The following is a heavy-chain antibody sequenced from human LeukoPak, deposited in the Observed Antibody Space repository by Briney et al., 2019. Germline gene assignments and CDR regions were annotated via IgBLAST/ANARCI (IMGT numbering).Heavy chain of an antibody. CDR2: IIPILGIA. J-gene: IGHJ5*02. CDR1: GGTLSSYA. V-gene: IGHV1-69*04. CDR3: ARDQSGYGWFDP. D-gene: IGHD3-22*01. Sequence: SVKVSCKASGGTLSSYAISWVRQAPGQGLEWMGRIIPILGIANYAQKFQGRVTITADKSTSTAYMELSSLRSDDTAVYYCARDQSGYGWFDPWGQGTLVTVSS.